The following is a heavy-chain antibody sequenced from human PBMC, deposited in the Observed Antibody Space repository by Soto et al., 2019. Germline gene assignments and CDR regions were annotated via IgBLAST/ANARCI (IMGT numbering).Heavy chain of an antibody. J-gene: IGHJ3*02. V-gene: IGHV1-2*02. Sequence: QVQLVQSGAEVKKPGASVKVSCKASGYTFTGYYMHWVRQAPGQGLEWMGWINPNSGGTNYAQKFQGRVTMTRDTSISTAYMELSRLRSDDTAVYYCAGAPYSYYYDSSAPARSAFDIWGQGTMVTVSS. CDR1: GYTFTGYY. D-gene: IGHD3-22*01. CDR3: AGAPYSYYYDSSAPARSAFDI. CDR2: INPNSGGT.